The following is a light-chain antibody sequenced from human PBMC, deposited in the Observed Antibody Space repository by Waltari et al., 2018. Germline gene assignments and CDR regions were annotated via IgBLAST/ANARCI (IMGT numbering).Light chain of an antibody. J-gene: IGKJ1*01. CDR3: QQYHNWPWT. CDR2: GAS. V-gene: IGKV3-15*01. Sequence: EIVMTQSPATMSVSAGERATLSCRASQSVSSNLAWYQLKPGKPPRLLIYGASTRATAIPARFSGSGSGTEFTLTISSLQSEDFAVYYCQQYHNWPWTFGQGTKVEIK. CDR1: QSVSSN.